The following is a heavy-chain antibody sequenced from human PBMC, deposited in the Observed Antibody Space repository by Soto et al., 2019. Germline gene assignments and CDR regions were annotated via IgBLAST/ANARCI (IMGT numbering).Heavy chain of an antibody. CDR1: GGTFSSYA. Sequence: QVQLVQSGAEVKKPGSSVKVSCKASGGTFSSYAISWVRQAPGQGLEWMGGIIPIFGTANYAQKFQGRVTSTADEATSTAYMELSSLRSEDTAVYYCARGGTPYYDSIGYLRGGMDVWGQGTTVTVSS. CDR3: ARGGTPYYDSIGYLRGGMDV. CDR2: IIPIFGTA. J-gene: IGHJ6*02. D-gene: IGHD3-22*01. V-gene: IGHV1-69*01.